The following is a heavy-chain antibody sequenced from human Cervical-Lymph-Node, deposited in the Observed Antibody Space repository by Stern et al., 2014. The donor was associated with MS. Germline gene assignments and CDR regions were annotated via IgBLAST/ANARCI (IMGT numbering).Heavy chain of an antibody. CDR2: ISHDGSKK. CDR1: GFTFSTYG. D-gene: IGHD6-19*01. Sequence: VQLVESGGGVVQPGRSLRLSCAGSGFTFSTYGIHWVRQAPGKGLEWVALISHDGSKKSYVDSVKGRFANSRNNSKNPVYVHMNSLRDEDTAGYYCAKDRGSGWSLDYWGQGTLVIVSS. CDR3: AKDRGSGWSLDY. V-gene: IGHV3-30*18. J-gene: IGHJ4*02.